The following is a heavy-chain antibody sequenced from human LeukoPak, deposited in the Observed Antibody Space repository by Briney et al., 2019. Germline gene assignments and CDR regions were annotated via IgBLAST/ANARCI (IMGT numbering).Heavy chain of an antibody. CDR1: GYTFTGYY. CDR2: INPNSGGT. Sequence: ASVKVSCKASGYTFTGYYMHWVRQAPGQGLEWMGWINPNSGGTNYAQKFQGRVTMTRDTSISTAYMELSRLRSEDTAVYYCARDGDYGDYGGPFDYWGQGTLVTVSS. V-gene: IGHV1-2*02. J-gene: IGHJ4*02. CDR3: ARDGDYGDYGGPFDY. D-gene: IGHD4-17*01.